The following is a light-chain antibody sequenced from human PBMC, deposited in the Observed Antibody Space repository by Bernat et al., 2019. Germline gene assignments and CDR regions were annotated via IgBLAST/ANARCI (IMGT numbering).Light chain of an antibody. J-gene: IGKJ4*01. Sequence: EMVLTQSPGTLSLSPGESVSLSCRASQTLDNNYLAWYQQKPGQAPRLLISGASSRATGIPDRCSGSGSGTDFSLTISRLEPEDFAVYYCQQYGDSVTFGGGTKVEIK. CDR1: QTLDNNY. CDR3: QQYGDSVT. V-gene: IGKV3-20*01. CDR2: GAS.